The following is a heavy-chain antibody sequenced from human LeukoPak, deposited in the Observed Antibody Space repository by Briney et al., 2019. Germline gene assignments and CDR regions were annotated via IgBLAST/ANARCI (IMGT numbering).Heavy chain of an antibody. CDR2: IYYSGST. V-gene: IGHV4-59*01. J-gene: IGHJ4*02. CDR1: GGSISSYY. CDR3: AREYGHMVRGVGFDY. Sequence: SGTLSLTCTVSGGSISSYYWSWIRQPPGKGLEWIGYIYYSGSTNYNPSLKSRVTISVDTSKNQFSLKLSSVTAADTVVYYCAREYGHMVRGVGFDYWGQGTLVTVSS. D-gene: IGHD3-10*01.